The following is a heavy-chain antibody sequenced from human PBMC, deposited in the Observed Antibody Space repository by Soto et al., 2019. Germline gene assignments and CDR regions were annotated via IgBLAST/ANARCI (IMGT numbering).Heavy chain of an antibody. J-gene: IGHJ4*02. D-gene: IGHD6-13*01. CDR2: INHSGST. Sequence: QVQLQQWGAGLLKPSETLSLTCAVYGGSFSGYYWSWIRPPPGKGLAWIGEINHSGSTNYNPSLKSRVTISVDTSKNQFSLKLSSVTAADTAVYYCSREPGSYSSSWYVVRYFDYWGQGTLVTVSS. V-gene: IGHV4-34*01. CDR1: GGSFSGYY. CDR3: SREPGSYSSSWYVVRYFDY.